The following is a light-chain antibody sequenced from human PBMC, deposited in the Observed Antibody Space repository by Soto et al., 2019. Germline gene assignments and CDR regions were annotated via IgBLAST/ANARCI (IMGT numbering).Light chain of an antibody. V-gene: IGLV1-51*01. CDR1: SSNIGNNY. CDR2: DNN. J-gene: IGLJ1*01. Sequence: QSVLTQPPSVSAAPGQKVTISCSGSSSNIGNNYVSWYQQLPGTAPKLLIYDNNKRPSGIPDRFSGSKSGTSATLGITGLQTGHEADYYCGTWDSSLSAGVFGTGTKLTVL. CDR3: GTWDSSLSAGV.